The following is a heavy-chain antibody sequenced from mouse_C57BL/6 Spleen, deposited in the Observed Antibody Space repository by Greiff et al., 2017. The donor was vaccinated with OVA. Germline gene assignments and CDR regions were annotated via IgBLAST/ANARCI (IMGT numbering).Heavy chain of an antibody. J-gene: IGHJ1*03. CDR3: ARGFDYGPWYFDV. D-gene: IGHD1-1*01. V-gene: IGHV5-4*01. CDR2: ISDGGSYT. Sequence: EVQRVESGGGLVKPGGSLKLSCAASGFTFSSYAMSWVRQTPEKRLEWVATISDGGSYTYYPDNVKGRFTISRDNAKNNLYLQMSHLKSEDTAMYYCARGFDYGPWYFDVWGTGTTVTVSS. CDR1: GFTFSSYA.